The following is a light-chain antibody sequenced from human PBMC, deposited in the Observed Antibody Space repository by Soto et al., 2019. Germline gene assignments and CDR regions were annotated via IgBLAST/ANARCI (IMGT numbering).Light chain of an antibody. CDR3: QQSYSTPKT. J-gene: IGKJ1*01. V-gene: IGKV3-20*01. CDR1: QDVLNNY. Sequence: IVLTQSPGTLSLSPGARATLSCRASQDVLNNYLAWFQQKPGQAPRRLISAISTRASGIPDRFSGSGSGTDFTLTISSLQPEDFATYYCQQSYSTPKTFGQGTKVDIK. CDR2: AIS.